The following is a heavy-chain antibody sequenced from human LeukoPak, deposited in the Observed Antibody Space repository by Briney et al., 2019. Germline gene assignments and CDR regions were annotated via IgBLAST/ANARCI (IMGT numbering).Heavy chain of an antibody. D-gene: IGHD5-12*01. CDR3: ARGVRIVATIDY. CDR2: IYYSGST. V-gene: IGHV4-39*01. Sequence: SETLSLTCTVYGGSISSTSYYWGWIRQSPGKGLEWIGSIYYSGSTYYNPSLKSRITISVDTSKNQFSLKLASVTAADTAVYYCARGVRIVATIDYWGQGTQVTVSS. J-gene: IGHJ4*02. CDR1: GGSISSTSYY.